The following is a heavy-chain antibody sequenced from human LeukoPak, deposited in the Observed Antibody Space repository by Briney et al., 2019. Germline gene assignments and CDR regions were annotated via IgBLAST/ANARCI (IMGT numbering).Heavy chain of an antibody. D-gene: IGHD6-19*01. CDR1: GESFSGYY. CDR3: ARARGAVAIDY. CDR2: INHSGSA. J-gene: IGHJ4*02. Sequence: SETLSLTCAVYGESFSGYYWTWIRQPPGKGLEWIGEINHSGSANCNPSLKSRVTVSVDTSKNQFSLKLTSVTAADTAVYYCARARGAVAIDYWGQGTLVTDSS. V-gene: IGHV4-34*01.